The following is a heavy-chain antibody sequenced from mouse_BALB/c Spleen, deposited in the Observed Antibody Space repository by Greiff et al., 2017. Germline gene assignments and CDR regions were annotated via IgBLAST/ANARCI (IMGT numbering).Heavy chain of an antibody. D-gene: IGHD1-1*01. J-gene: IGHJ3*01. CDR1: GYSITSDYA. V-gene: IGHV3-2*02. CDR2: ISYSGST. CDR3: ATPYYGSSSRNFPAWFAY. Sequence: EVQLQESGPGLVKPSQSLSLTCTVTGYSITSDYAWNWIRQFPGNKLEWMGYISYSGSTSYNPSLKSRISITRDTSKNQFFLQLNSVTTEDTATYYCATPYYGSSSRNFPAWFAYWGQGTLVTVSA.